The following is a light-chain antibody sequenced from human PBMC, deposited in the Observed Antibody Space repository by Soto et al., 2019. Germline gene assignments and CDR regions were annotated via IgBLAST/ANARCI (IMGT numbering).Light chain of an antibody. Sequence: DIQMTQSPSTLSASVGDRVTITCRASETVFNWLAWYQQKPGKAPKLLIYDASSSEGGVPSRFSGSGSGTEFTLTISSLQPDDFATYYCQQYNSYSPYTFGQGTKLEI. CDR3: QQYNSYSPYT. V-gene: IGKV1-5*01. CDR2: DAS. J-gene: IGKJ2*01. CDR1: ETVFNW.